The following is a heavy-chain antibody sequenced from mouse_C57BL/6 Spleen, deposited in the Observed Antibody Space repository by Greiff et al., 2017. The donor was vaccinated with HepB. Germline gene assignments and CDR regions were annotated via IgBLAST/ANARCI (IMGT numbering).Heavy chain of an antibody. V-gene: IGHV2-2*01. CDR2: IWSGGST. Sequence: VHLVESGPGLVQPSQSLSITCTVSGFSLTSYGVHWVRQSPGKGLEWLGVIWSGGSTDYNAAFISRLSISKDNSKSQVFFKMNSLQADDTAIYYCARTAIVTTRGAMDYWGQGTSVTVSS. D-gene: IGHD2-5*01. J-gene: IGHJ4*01. CDR1: GFSLTSYG. CDR3: ARTAIVTTRGAMDY.